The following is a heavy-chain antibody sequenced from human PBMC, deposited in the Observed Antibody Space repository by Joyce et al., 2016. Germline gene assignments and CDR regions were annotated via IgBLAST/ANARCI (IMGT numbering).Heavy chain of an antibody. Sequence: EVQLVESGGGLVKPGGSLRLSCAASGFAFSTYTMRWVRQAPAKGLEWVSSISDNSRFIYYADSRKGRFTTSRDNAKNSLYLQMNSLRAEDTAVYYCGRGDPTEQPIDYWGQGTLVTVSS. CDR3: GRGDPTEQPIDY. D-gene: IGHD6-13*01. CDR2: ISDNSRFI. J-gene: IGHJ4*02. V-gene: IGHV3-21*01. CDR1: GFAFSTYT.